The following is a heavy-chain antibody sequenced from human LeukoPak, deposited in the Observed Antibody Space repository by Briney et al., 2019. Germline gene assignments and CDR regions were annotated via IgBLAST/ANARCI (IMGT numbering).Heavy chain of an antibody. V-gene: IGHV5-51*01. D-gene: IGHD4-23*01. CDR3: ARRDYGGTSAAFDI. CDR1: GYNFTTYW. J-gene: IGHJ3*02. Sequence: GESLKIYCKGSGYNFTTYWVAWVRHMPGKGLEWMGIIFPGDSDTRYRPSFQGQVTISADKSISTAYLQWSSLKASDTAMYYCARRDYGGTSAAFDICGQGTMVTVSS. CDR2: IFPGDSDT.